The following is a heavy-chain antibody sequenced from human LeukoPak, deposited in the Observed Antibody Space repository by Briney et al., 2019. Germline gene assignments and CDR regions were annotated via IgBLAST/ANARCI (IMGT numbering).Heavy chain of an antibody. Sequence: SETLSLTCTVSGGSISSSSYYWGWIRQPPGKGLEWIGSIYYSGSTYYNPSLKSRVTISVDTSKNQFSLKLSSVTAADTAVYYCARIGWLLLADYWGQGTLVTVSS. D-gene: IGHD3-22*01. V-gene: IGHV4-39*01. J-gene: IGHJ4*02. CDR3: ARIGWLLLADY. CDR1: GGSISSSSYY. CDR2: IYYSGST.